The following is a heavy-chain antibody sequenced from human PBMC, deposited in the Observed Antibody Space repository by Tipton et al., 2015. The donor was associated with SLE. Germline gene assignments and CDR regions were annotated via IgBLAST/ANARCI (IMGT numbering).Heavy chain of an antibody. CDR2: IIHSGVT. CDR3: ATGPYDFVDGDSHYIDY. D-gene: IGHD3-3*01. Sequence: TLSLTCGVYGGSFLGYYWTWIRQPPGQGLEWIGEIIHSGVTNYNPSLKSRVTISLDTSKNQFSLKLSSVTAADTAVYFCATGPYDFVDGDSHYIDYWGQGTLVTVSS. J-gene: IGHJ4*02. CDR1: GGSFLGYY. V-gene: IGHV4-34*12.